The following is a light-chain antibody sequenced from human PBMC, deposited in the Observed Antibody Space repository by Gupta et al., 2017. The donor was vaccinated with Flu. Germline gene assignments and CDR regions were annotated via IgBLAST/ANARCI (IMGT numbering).Light chain of an antibody. J-gene: IGKJ1*01. CDR2: AAS. V-gene: IGKV1-39*01. Sequence: YFNVYHQKPGKDPQLLIYAASISHGGVPPRLSASESGTDFTLTISSLQPQALATYFCQQTFIFPCTFGQGTKVDIK. CDR3: QQTFIFPCT. CDR1: Y.